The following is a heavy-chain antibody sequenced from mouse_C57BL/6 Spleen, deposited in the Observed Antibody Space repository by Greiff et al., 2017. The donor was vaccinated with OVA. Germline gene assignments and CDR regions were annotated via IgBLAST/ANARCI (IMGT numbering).Heavy chain of an antibody. D-gene: IGHD1-1*01. Sequence: QVQLKQPGAELVRPGTSVKLSCKASGYTFTSYWMHWVKQRPGQGLEWIGVIDPSDSYTNYNQKFKGKATLTVDTSSSTAYMQLSSLTSEDSAVYYCARSHYYGSSYYYAMDYWGQGTSVTVSS. CDR2: IDPSDSYT. CDR1: GYTFTSYW. CDR3: ARSHYYGSSYYYAMDY. V-gene: IGHV1-59*01. J-gene: IGHJ4*01.